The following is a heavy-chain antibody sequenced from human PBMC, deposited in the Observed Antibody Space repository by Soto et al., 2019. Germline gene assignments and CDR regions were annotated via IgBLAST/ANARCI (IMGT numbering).Heavy chain of an antibody. Sequence: PGGSLRLSCAASGFTFSSYGMHWVRQAPGKGLEWVAVIWYDGSNKYYADSVKGRFTISRDNSKNTLYLQMNSLSAEDTAVYYCARERILSKLTGTTRGGAFDIWGQGTMVTVSS. V-gene: IGHV3-33*01. J-gene: IGHJ3*02. CDR3: ARERILSKLTGTTRGGAFDI. CDR2: IWYDGSNK. D-gene: IGHD1-7*01. CDR1: GFTFSSYG.